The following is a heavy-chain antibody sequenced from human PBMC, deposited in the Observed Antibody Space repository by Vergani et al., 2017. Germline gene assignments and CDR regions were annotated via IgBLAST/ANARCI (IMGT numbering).Heavy chain of an antibody. CDR3: ARDSPHYYGSGSYYTLDY. J-gene: IGHJ4*02. CDR1: GFTFSSYS. CDR2: ISSSSSTI. Sequence: EVQLVESGGGLVQPGGSLRLSCAASGFTFSSYSMNWVRQAPGKGLEWVSYISSSSSTIYYADSVKGRFTISRDNAKNSLYLQMNSLRDEDTAVYYWARDSPHYYGSGSYYTLDYWGQGTLVTVSS. V-gene: IGHV3-48*02. D-gene: IGHD3-10*01.